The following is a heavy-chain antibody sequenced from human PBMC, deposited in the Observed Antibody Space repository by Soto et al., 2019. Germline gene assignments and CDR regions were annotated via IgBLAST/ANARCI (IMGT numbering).Heavy chain of an antibody. V-gene: IGHV1-2*04. Sequence: ASVKVSCKASGYTFTGYYMHWVRQTPGQGLEWMGWINPNSGGTNYAQRFQGWVTMTRDTSISTAYMELSRLRSDDTAVYYCARGVATVGVYYFDYWGQGTLVTVSS. CDR1: GYTFTGYY. D-gene: IGHD4-17*01. CDR2: INPNSGGT. CDR3: ARGVATVGVYYFDY. J-gene: IGHJ4*02.